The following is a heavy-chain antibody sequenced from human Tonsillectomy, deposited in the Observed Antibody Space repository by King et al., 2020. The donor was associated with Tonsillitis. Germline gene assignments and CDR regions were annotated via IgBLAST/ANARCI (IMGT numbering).Heavy chain of an antibody. CDR1: GYTFNRYD. CDR3: TRGEGDY. V-gene: IGHV1-18*04. J-gene: IGHJ4*02. Sequence: QLVQSGAEVKKPGASVKVSCKASGYTFNRYDITWVRQAPGQGLEWMGWIHRDNGNTISAQQFEGRVTMTTDTSTSTAYMELRSLRSDDTAVYYCTRGEGDYSGQGTLVTVSS. CDR2: IHRDNGNT.